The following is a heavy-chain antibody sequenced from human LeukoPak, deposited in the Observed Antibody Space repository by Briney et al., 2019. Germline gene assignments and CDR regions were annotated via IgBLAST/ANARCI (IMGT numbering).Heavy chain of an antibody. D-gene: IGHD3-3*01. CDR2: IYYSGST. CDR3: ARTMTYHDFWSGSTKGWFDP. CDR1: GGSISSHY. J-gene: IGHJ5*02. V-gene: IGHV4-59*11. Sequence: SETLSLTCTVSGGSISSHYWSWIRQPPGKGLEWIGYIYYSGSTNYNPSLKSRVTISVDTSKNQFSLKLSSVTAADTAVYYCARTMTYHDFWSGSTKGWFDPWGQGTLVTVSS.